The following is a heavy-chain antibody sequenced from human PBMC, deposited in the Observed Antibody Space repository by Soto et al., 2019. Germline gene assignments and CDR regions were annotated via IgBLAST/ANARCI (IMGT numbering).Heavy chain of an antibody. D-gene: IGHD6-19*01. CDR1: GYTFTTYY. CDR2: INPNSGGT. CDR3: ARSGRRIYSSGPKDAFDS. Sequence: SVKVSCKASGYTFTTYYMHWVRQAPGQGLEWMGWINPNSGGTNYAQKIQGRVNMTRDTSISTAYMELSRLRSDDTAVYYRARSGRRIYSSGPKDAFDSCGQGSM. J-gene: IGHJ3*02. V-gene: IGHV1-2*02.